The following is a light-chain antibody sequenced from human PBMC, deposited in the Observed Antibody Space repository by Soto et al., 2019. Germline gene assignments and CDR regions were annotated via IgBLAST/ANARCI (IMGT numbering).Light chain of an antibody. Sequence: DIQMTQSPSSLSASVGDRVTITCRASQSISDYLNWYQQKPGKAPKLLIYAASSLQRGVPSRFSGSRSGTDFTLAISSLQPEDFATYYCQQSYSTRMYTFGQGTKLEIK. J-gene: IGKJ2*01. CDR1: QSISDY. CDR3: QQSYSTRMYT. V-gene: IGKV1-39*01. CDR2: AAS.